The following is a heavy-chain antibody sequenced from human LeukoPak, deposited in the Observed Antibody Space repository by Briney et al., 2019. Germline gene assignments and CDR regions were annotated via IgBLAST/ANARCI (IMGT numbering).Heavy chain of an antibody. J-gene: IGHJ6*02. V-gene: IGHV4-34*01. CDR2: INHSGST. CDR3: ARSSPIVVVPAAILNYYYYGMDV. Sequence: PSETLSHTCAVHGGSFSGYYWSWIRQPPGKGLEWIGEINHSGSTNYNPSLKSRVTISVDTSKNQFSLKLSSVTAADTAVYYCARSSPIVVVPAAILNYYYYGMDVWGQGTTVTVSS. D-gene: IGHD2-2*01. CDR1: GGSFSGYY.